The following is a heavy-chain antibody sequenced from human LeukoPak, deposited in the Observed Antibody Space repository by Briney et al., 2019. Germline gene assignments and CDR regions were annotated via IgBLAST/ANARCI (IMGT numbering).Heavy chain of an antibody. CDR3: AKVLWFGGKYFDY. CDR1: GFTLSSYA. D-gene: IGHD3-10*01. J-gene: IGHJ4*02. V-gene: IGHV3-30-3*01. Sequence: GRSLRLSCAASGFTLSSYAMQWVRQAPGKGPEWVSGISEDGTNKYHADSVKGRFTISRDISKNTLYLQMNSLRAEDTAVYYCAKVLWFGGKYFDYWGQGTLVTVSS. CDR2: ISEDGTNK.